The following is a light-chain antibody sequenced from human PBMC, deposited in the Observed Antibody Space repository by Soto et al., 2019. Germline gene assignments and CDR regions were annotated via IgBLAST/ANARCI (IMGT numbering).Light chain of an antibody. CDR3: QQRSHWLGIT. CDR1: QSVSNS. Sequence: EIVLTQSPATLSLSPGERATLSCRASQSVSNSLAWYQQKPGQAPRLLMYNASNRATGTPARFSGSGSETDFTLTISSLEPEDFAIYFCQQRSHWLGITFGPGTKVEIK. CDR2: NAS. V-gene: IGKV3-11*01. J-gene: IGKJ3*01.